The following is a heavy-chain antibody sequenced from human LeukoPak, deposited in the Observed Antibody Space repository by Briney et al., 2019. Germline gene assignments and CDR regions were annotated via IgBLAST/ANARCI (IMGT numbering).Heavy chain of an antibody. CDR2: IYKSGST. D-gene: IGHD4-17*01. Sequence: SETLSLTCTVSGGSISTYYWTWIRQPPGKGLEWIGHIYKSGSTNYNPSLKSRVSISVDTSKNQFSPKLSSATAADTGVYYCTRAPSDYGDYKYWGQGTLVTVSS. J-gene: IGHJ4*02. V-gene: IGHV4-59*01. CDR3: TRAPSDYGDYKY. CDR1: GGSISTYY.